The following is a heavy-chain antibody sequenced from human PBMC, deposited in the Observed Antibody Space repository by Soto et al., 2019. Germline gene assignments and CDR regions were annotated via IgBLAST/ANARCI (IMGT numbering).Heavy chain of an antibody. CDR1: GFTVSSNY. D-gene: IGHD5-18*01. CDR2: IYSGGSA. Sequence: EVQLVESGGGLVQAGGSLRLSCAASGFTVSSNYMSWVRQAPGKGLEWVSVIYSGGSAYYADSVKGRFTISRDNSKNTLYLQMNGLRAEDTAVYYCARHGYSYGGGYFDCWGQGTLVTVSS. CDR3: ARHGYSYGGGYFDC. J-gene: IGHJ4*02. V-gene: IGHV3-66*04.